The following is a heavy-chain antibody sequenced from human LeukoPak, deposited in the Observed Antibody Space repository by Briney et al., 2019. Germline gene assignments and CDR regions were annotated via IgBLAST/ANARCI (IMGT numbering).Heavy chain of an antibody. J-gene: IGHJ4*02. CDR2: ISSSSSTI. V-gene: IGHV3-48*01. CDR3: ARTPIAAAGPFDY. CDR1: GFTFSSYS. Sequence: GGSLRLSCAASGFTFSSYSMNWVRQAPGKGLEWVSYISSSSSTIYYADSVKGRFTISRDNAKNSLYLQMNSLRAEDTAVYYCARTPIAAAGPFDYWGQGTLVTVSS. D-gene: IGHD6-13*01.